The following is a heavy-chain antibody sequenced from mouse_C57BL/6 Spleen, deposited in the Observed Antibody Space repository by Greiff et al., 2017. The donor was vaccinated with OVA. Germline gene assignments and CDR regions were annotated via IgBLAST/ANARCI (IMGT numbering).Heavy chain of an antibody. CDR2: IYPGSGST. D-gene: IGHD2-1*01. V-gene: IGHV1-55*01. J-gene: IGHJ3*01. Sequence: VQLQQPGAELVKPGASVKMSCKASGYTFTSYWITWVKQRPGQGLEWIGDIYPGSGSTNYNEKFKSKATLTVDTSSSTAYMQLGSLTSGGSAVYYCARSGNYPAWFAYWGQGTLVTVSA. CDR1: GYTFTSYW. CDR3: ARSGNYPAWFAY.